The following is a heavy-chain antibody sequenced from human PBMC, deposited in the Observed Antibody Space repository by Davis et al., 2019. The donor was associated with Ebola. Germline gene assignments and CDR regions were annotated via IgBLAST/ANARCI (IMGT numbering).Heavy chain of an antibody. CDR2: ISSSGSTI. D-gene: IGHD1-26*01. J-gene: IGHJ4*02. Sequence: GESLKISCAASGFTFSYHEMNWVRQAPGKGLEWVSYISSSGSTIYYADSVKGRFTISRDNAKNSLYLQMNSLRAEDTAVYYCARAPQGIVGATVEDSWGQGTLVTVSS. V-gene: IGHV3-48*03. CDR1: GFTFSYHE. CDR3: ARAPQGIVGATVEDS.